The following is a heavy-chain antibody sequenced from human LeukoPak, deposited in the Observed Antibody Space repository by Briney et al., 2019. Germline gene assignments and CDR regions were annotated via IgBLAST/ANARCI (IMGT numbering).Heavy chain of an antibody. CDR3: ARDRRESYYYDSSGYYEFDY. J-gene: IGHJ4*02. CDR2: IKQDGSEK. D-gene: IGHD3-22*01. Sequence: PGGSLRLSCAASGFTFSSYWMSWVRQAPGKGLEWVANIKQDGSEKYYVDSVKGRFTISRDNAKNSLYLQMNSLRAEDTAVYYCARDRRESYYYDSSGYYEFDYWGQGTLVTVSS. V-gene: IGHV3-7*01. CDR1: GFTFSSYW.